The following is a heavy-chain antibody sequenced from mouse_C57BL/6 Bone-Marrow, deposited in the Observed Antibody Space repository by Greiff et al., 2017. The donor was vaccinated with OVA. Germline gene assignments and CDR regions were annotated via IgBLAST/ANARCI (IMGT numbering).Heavy chain of an antibody. CDR3: AEGDYDGYWYFDV. J-gene: IGHJ1*03. CDR1: GYTFTSYW. D-gene: IGHD2-4*01. Sequence: QVQLQQSGAELVKPGASVKLSCKASGYTFTSYWMHWVKQRPGQGLEWIGMIHPNSGSTNYNEKFKSKATLTVDKSSSTAYMQLSSLTSEDSAVDYCAEGDYDGYWYFDVWGTGTTVTVSS. V-gene: IGHV1-64*01. CDR2: IHPNSGST.